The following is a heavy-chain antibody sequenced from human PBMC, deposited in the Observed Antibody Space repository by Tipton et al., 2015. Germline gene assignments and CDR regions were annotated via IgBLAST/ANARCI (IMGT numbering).Heavy chain of an antibody. CDR1: GFTFSSYW. Sequence: SLRLSCAASGFTFSSYWMSWVRQAPGKGLEWVANIKQDGSEKYYVDSVKGRFTFSRDNAKNSLYLQMNSLRAEDTAVYYCASRYCSGGSCYPYWDYWGPGTLVTVSS. V-gene: IGHV3-7*01. D-gene: IGHD2-15*01. CDR2: IKQDGSEK. J-gene: IGHJ4*02. CDR3: ASRYCSGGSCYPYWDY.